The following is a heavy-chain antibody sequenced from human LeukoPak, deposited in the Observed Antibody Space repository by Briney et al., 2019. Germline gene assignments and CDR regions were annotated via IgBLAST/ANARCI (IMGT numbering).Heavy chain of an antibody. CDR1: GGSFSGYY. CDR2: INHSGST. Sequence: SETLSLTCAVYGGSFSGYYWSWIRQPPGKGLEWIGEINHSGSTNYNPSLKSRVTISVDTSKNQFSLKLSPVTAADTAVYYCARGAGMSPAATAYYYYMDVWGKGTTVTVSS. D-gene: IGHD2-2*01. V-gene: IGHV4-34*01. CDR3: ARGAGMSPAATAYYYYMDV. J-gene: IGHJ6*03.